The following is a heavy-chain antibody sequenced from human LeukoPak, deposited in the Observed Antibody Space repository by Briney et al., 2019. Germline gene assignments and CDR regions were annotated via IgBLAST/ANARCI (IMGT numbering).Heavy chain of an antibody. D-gene: IGHD6-6*01. CDR2: INQDGSQT. CDR1: GFTLSGYW. Sequence: GGSLRLSCAASGFTLSGYWMSWVRQAPDKGLEWVASINQDGSQTKYVDSVRGRLTISRDNAKNSLYLQMNSLRAEDTALYYCARDPYSSTWSYGMDVWGQGTTVTVSS. V-gene: IGHV3-7*01. CDR3: ARDPYSSTWSYGMDV. J-gene: IGHJ6*02.